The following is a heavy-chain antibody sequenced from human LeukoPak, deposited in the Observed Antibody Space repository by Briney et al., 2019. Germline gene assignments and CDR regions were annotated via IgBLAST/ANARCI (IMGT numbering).Heavy chain of an antibody. J-gene: IGHJ5*02. CDR1: GFTFSSYW. V-gene: IGHV3-74*01. CDR2: LNTDGSST. CDR3: ARGYYDSNDSNRSNWFDP. Sequence: GGSLRLPCAASGFTFSSYWMHWVRQAPGKGLVWVSRLNTDGSSTIYADSVKGRFTISRDNAKNTLYLQMSSLRAEDTAVYYCARGYYDSNDSNRSNWFDPWGQGTLVTVSS. D-gene: IGHD3-22*01.